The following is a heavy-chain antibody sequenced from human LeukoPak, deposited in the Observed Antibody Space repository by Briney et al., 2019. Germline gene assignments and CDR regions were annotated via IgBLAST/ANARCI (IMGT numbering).Heavy chain of an antibody. Sequence: GGSLRLSCAASGFTFSDYWMHWVRQAPGKGLEWVSYISTSGGTMYYADSVKGRFTISRDNAKNSLYLQMNSLRAEDTAVYYCARDLGLEDFDWLPLDYWGQGTLVTVSS. CDR2: ISTSGGTM. CDR1: GFTFSDYW. V-gene: IGHV3-11*04. CDR3: ARDLGLEDFDWLPLDY. J-gene: IGHJ4*02. D-gene: IGHD3-9*01.